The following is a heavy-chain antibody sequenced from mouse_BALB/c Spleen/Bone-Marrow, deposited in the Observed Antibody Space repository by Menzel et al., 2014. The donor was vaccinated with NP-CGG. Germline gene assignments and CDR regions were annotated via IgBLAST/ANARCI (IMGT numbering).Heavy chain of an antibody. V-gene: IGHV1-15*01. CDR1: GYTFTDYE. CDR3: TREGYYGSSPAWFPY. J-gene: IGHJ3*01. Sequence: VKLMESGAELVRPGASVTLSCKASGYTFTDYEMHWVKQTPVHGLEWIGTIDPETGGTAYNQKFKGKATLTADKPSSTAYMGLRSLTSEDSAVYYCTREGYYGSSPAWFPYWGQGTLVTVSA. CDR2: IDPETGGT. D-gene: IGHD1-1*01.